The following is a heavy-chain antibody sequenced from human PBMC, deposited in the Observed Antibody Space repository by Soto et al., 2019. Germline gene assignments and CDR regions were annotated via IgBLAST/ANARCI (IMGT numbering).Heavy chain of an antibody. CDR1: GGSISSGGYY. CDR2: IYYSGST. J-gene: IGHJ4*02. Sequence: SETLSLTCTVSGGSISSGGYYWSWIRQHPGKGLEWIGYIYYSGSTYYNPSLKSRVTISVDTSKNQFSLKLSSVTAADTAVYYCARXAGDYYYDSSGYYRFDYWGQGTLVTVSS. V-gene: IGHV4-31*03. D-gene: IGHD3-22*01. CDR3: ARXAGDYYYDSSGYYRFDY.